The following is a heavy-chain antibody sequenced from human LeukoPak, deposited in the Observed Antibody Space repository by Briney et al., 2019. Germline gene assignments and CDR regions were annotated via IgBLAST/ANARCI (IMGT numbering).Heavy chain of an antibody. D-gene: IGHD3-3*01. CDR3: ARANDFWSGYYDY. CDR2: IIPIFGTA. V-gene: IGHV1-69*13. CDR1: GGTFSSYA. J-gene: IGHJ4*02. Sequence: SVKVSCKASGGTFSSYAISWVRQAPGQGLEWMGGIIPIFGTANYAQKFQGRVTITADESTSTAYMELSSLRSEDAAVYYCARANDFWSGYYDYWGQGTLVTVSS.